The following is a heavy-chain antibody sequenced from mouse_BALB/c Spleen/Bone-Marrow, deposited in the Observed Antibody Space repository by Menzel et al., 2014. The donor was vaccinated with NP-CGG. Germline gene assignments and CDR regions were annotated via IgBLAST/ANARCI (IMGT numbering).Heavy chain of an antibody. CDR2: TDPSDSET. J-gene: IGHJ2*01. CDR1: GYTFTSYW. Sequence: ESGAELVKPGALVKLSCKASGYTFTSYWMNWVKQRPGRGLEWIGRTDPSDSETHYNQKFKDKATLTVDKSSSTAYIQLSSLTSEDSAVYYWARNWVYFDYWGQGTTLTVSS. CDR3: ARNWVYFDY. D-gene: IGHD4-1*01. V-gene: IGHV1-69*02.